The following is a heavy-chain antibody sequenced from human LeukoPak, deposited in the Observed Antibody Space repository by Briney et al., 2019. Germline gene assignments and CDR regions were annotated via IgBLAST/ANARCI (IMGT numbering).Heavy chain of an antibody. V-gene: IGHV3-23*01. Sequence: GGSLRPSCTASGFTFSSYTMSWVRQAPGKGLKWVSTITTGGPNTYYADSVKGRFTVSRDDSKNTLYLQMNSLRAEDTAVYYCAKDGGLWVSAHWGDSWGRGTLVTVSS. CDR3: AKDGGLWVSAHWGDS. D-gene: IGHD7-27*01. CDR1: GFTFSSYT. CDR2: ITTGGPNT. J-gene: IGHJ4*02.